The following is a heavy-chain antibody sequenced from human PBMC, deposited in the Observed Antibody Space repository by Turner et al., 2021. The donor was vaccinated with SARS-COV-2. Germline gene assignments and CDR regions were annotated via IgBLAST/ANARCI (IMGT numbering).Heavy chain of an antibody. J-gene: IGHJ2*01. CDR1: GYTFNSYD. V-gene: IGHV1-8*03. Sequence: QVQLVQSGAEVKKPGASVKVSCKASGYTFNSYDINWGRQATGQGLEWMGWTNPDSGNTAYAQKFQGRVTITRNTSISTAYMELGSLRSEDTAVYYCARGGYCSSTSCSPYWYFDLWGRGTLVTVSS. D-gene: IGHD2-2*01. CDR3: ARGGYCSSTSCSPYWYFDL. CDR2: TNPDSGNT.